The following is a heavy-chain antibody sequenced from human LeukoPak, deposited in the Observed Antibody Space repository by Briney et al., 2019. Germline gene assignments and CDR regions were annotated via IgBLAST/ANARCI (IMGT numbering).Heavy chain of an antibody. J-gene: IGHJ4*02. D-gene: IGHD3-22*01. Sequence: GGPLRLSCAASGFTFSSNSMNWVRQAPGKGLEWVSSISSSSSYIYYADSVKGRFTISRDNAKNSLYLQLDSLRAEDTAVYYCARVLGSSGYTPDYWGQGTLVTVSS. CDR1: GFTFSSNS. CDR2: ISSSSSYI. V-gene: IGHV3-21*01. CDR3: ARVLGSSGYTPDY.